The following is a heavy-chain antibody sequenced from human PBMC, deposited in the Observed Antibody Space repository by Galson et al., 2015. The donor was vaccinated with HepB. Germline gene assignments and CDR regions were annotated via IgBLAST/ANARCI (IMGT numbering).Heavy chain of an antibody. CDR1: GFTFGNYG. D-gene: IGHD3-16*01. CDR3: AKDAYKSSYYFDS. V-gene: IGHV3-33*06. Sequence: CAASGFTFGNYGMHWVRQAPGKGLEWVAVIWNDGNNRYYSDSVKGRFSISRDNSKNTLYLQMNSLRAEDTAMYYCAKDAYKSSYYFDSWGQGALVTVSS. J-gene: IGHJ4*02. CDR2: IWNDGNNR.